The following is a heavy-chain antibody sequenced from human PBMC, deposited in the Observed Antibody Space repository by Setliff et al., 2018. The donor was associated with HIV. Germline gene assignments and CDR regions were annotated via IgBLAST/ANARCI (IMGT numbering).Heavy chain of an antibody. Sequence: ASVKVSCKASGYSFVNYAINWLRQAPGRGLEWMGWIHTEQGFPMYAQGFTGRFVFSLDPSVNTAYLQINSLTPDDGGVYYCAVDRLAFDIWGQGTVVTVSS. CDR3: AVDRLAFDI. D-gene: IGHD5-12*01. CDR1: GYSFVNYA. CDR2: IHTEQGFP. V-gene: IGHV7-4-1*02. J-gene: IGHJ3*02.